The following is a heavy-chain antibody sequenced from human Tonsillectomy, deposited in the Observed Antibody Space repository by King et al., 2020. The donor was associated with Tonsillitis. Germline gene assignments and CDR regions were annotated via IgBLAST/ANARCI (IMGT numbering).Heavy chain of an antibody. D-gene: IGHD3-10*01. V-gene: IGHV2-26*01. CDR3: ARGLFCGSGSFYNYWFDP. CDR2: IFSSDEK. J-gene: IGHJ5*02. Sequence: TLKESGPVLVKPTETLTLTCTVSGFSLTNSRMGVSWIRQPPGKALEWLAHIFSSDEKSYSTSLKSRLTISKDTSRSQVVLTMTNMDPLDTATYYCARGLFCGSGSFYNYWFDPWGQGTLVTVSS. CDR1: GFSLTNSRMG.